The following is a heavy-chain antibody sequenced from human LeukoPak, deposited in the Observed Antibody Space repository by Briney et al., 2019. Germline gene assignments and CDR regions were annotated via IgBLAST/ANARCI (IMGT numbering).Heavy chain of an antibody. V-gene: IGHV4-4*07. CDR1: GGSISSYH. CDR2: IYTSGST. J-gene: IGHJ3*02. Sequence: SETLPLTCTVSGGSISSYHWSWIRQPAGKGLEWIGRIYTSGSTNYNPSLKSRVTMSVDTSKNQFSLKLSSVTAADTAVYYCAISSGSYSYGAFDIWGQGTMVTVSS. CDR3: AISSGSYSYGAFDI. D-gene: IGHD1-26*01.